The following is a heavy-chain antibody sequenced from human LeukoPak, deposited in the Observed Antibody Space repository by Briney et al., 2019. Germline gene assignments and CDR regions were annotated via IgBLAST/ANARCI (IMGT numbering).Heavy chain of an antibody. V-gene: IGHV4-4*02. CDR2: IYQSGAT. Sequence: SETLSLTCAVSGGSISAGNWWSWVRPPPGKGPEWIGEIYQSGATNYNPSLKSRVIVSVDKSKNQFSLNLISVTAADTAVYYCARAGSYALDEWGQGTLVTVSS. D-gene: IGHD2-8*01. CDR3: ARAGSYALDE. J-gene: IGHJ4*02. CDR1: GGSISAGNW.